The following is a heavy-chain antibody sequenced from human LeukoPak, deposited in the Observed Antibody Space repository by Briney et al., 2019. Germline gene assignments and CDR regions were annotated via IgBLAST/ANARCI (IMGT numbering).Heavy chain of an antibody. CDR2: VYYNGRT. V-gene: IGHV4-39*01. CDR1: GDSVNSFYY. J-gene: IGHJ4*02. CDR3: ARQGSSGWSHFDH. D-gene: IGHD6-19*01. Sequence: SEALSPTCTVSGDSVNSFYYWGWIRQPPGKGLEWIASVYYNGRTYTNPSLKSRVTISVDTSKNHFSLKLDSVTAADTAVYYCARQGSSGWSHFDHWGQGTLVTVSS.